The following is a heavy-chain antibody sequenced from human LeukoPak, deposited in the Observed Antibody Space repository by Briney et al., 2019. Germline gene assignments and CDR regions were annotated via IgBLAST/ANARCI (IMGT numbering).Heavy chain of an antibody. CDR2: IYPNSGAT. Sequence: ASVKVSCKASGYTFTGYYMHWVRQAPGQGLEWMGWIYPNSGATKYAQKFQGRVTMTRDTSFSTAYMELSGLRSDDTAVYYCGTLLSNGPFDYWGQGSLVTVSS. CDR3: GTLLSNGPFDY. J-gene: IGHJ4*02. V-gene: IGHV1-2*02. CDR1: GYTFTGYY.